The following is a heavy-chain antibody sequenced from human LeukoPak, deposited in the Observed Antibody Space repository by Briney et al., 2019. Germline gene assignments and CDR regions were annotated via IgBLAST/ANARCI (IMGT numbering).Heavy chain of an antibody. Sequence: SETLSLTCTVSGGSISSGTFYWSWVRQPPGKGLEWIGEINHSGSTNYNPSLKSRVTTSVDTSKKQFSLKLSSVTAADTAVYYCVTYYFDSSGPKKNYWGQGTLVTVSS. D-gene: IGHD3-22*01. CDR3: VTYYFDSSGPKKNY. CDR2: INHSGST. V-gene: IGHV4-39*07. CDR1: GGSISSGTFY. J-gene: IGHJ4*02.